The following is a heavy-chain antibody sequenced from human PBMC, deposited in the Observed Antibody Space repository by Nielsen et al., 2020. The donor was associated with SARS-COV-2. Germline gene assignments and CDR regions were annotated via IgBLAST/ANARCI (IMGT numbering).Heavy chain of an antibody. CDR1: GGTFSSYA. Sequence: ASVKVSCKASGGTFSSYAMHWVRQAPGQRLEWMGWINAGNGNTKYSQKFQGRVTITRDTSASTAYMELSSLRSEDTAVYYCARDPQYYDFWSGYYTGKGGGWFDPWGQGTLVTVSS. J-gene: IGHJ5*02. D-gene: IGHD3-3*01. CDR3: ARDPQYYDFWSGYYTGKGGGWFDP. CDR2: INAGNGNT. V-gene: IGHV1-3*01.